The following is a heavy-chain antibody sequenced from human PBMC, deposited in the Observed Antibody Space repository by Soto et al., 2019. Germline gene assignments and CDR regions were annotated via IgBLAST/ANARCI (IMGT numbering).Heavy chain of an antibody. D-gene: IGHD6-13*01. CDR3: AKVGSSSTYNWFDP. J-gene: IGHJ5*02. Sequence: TGGSLRLSCAASGFTFSSYGMHWVRQAPGKGLEWVSAISGSGGSTYYADSVKGRFTISRDNSKNTLYLQMNSLRAEDTAVYYCAKVGSSSTYNWFDPWGQGTLVTVSS. V-gene: IGHV3-23*01. CDR2: ISGSGGST. CDR1: GFTFSSYG.